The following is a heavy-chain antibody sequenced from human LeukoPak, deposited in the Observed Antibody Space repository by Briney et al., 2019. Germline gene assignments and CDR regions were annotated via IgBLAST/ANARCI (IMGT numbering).Heavy chain of an antibody. V-gene: IGHV4-59*08. D-gene: IGHD3-22*01. CDR2: IYSSGSA. CDR3: ARHRDYYDT. J-gene: IGHJ4*01. CDR1: GSSINNNF. Sequence: SETLSLTCTVSGSSINNNFWTWIRQPPGKGLGWIGYIYSSGSANYNPSIKSRVIISGDTSKNQISLKLTSVTAADTAVYFCARHRDYYDTWGRGTLVTVSS.